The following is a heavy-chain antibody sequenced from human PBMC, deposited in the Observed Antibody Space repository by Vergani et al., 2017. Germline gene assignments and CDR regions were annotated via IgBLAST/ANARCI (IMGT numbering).Heavy chain of an antibody. D-gene: IGHD2-15*01. J-gene: IGHJ1*01. CDR3: ARDLAYCHEGSCAL. CDR1: GFTFNRYG. Sequence: QVQLVQSGGGVVQPGGSLRLSCVASGFTFNRYGMQWVRQAPGKGLEWVAYVLFDGSNEYYADSVKGRFIVSRDNSNDALYLQMNSLRTDDTAVYYCARDLAYCHEGSCALWGQGAWSPSPQ. V-gene: IGHV3-30*02. CDR2: VLFDGSNE.